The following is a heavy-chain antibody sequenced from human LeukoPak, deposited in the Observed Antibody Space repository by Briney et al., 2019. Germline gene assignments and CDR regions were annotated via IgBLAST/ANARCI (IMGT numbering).Heavy chain of an antibody. CDR3: ARAYQRLGGLSFPDQ. CDR1: GYTFTSYA. Sequence: ASVKVSCKASGYTFTSYAMNWVRQAPGQGLEWMGWTNPNTGNPTYAQGFTGRFVFSLDTSVSTTYLQISSLKAEDTAVYYCARAYQRLGGLSFPDQWGQGTLVSVSS. CDR2: TNPNTGNP. V-gene: IGHV7-4-1*02. J-gene: IGHJ5*02. D-gene: IGHD3-16*02.